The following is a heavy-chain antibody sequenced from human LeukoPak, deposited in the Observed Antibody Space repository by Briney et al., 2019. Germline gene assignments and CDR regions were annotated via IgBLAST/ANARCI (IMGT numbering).Heavy chain of an antibody. Sequence: LGASVKVSCKASGYTFSDNYIHWVRQAPGQGLEWMGIINPSAGITTYAQKFQGRVTMTSDTSTSTIYMDLSSLKFEDTAVYYCARDSEAVAGLDWWGQGTLVTVSS. D-gene: IGHD6-19*01. CDR2: INPSAGIT. J-gene: IGHJ4*02. V-gene: IGHV1-46*01. CDR1: GYTFSDNY. CDR3: ARDSEAVAGLDW.